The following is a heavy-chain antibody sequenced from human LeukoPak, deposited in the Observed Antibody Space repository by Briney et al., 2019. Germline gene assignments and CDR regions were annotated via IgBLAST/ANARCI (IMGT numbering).Heavy chain of an antibody. CDR1: GYSFTSYW. CDR3: ARRIEDSSSSRAFDI. D-gene: IGHD6-6*01. CDR2: IYPGDSDT. Sequence: GASLQISCKGSGYSFTSYWIGWVRQMPGKGLEWMGIIYPGDSDTRYSPSFQGQVTISADKSISTAYLQWSSLKASDTAMYYCARRIEDSSSSRAFDIWGQGTMVTVSS. V-gene: IGHV5-51*01. J-gene: IGHJ3*02.